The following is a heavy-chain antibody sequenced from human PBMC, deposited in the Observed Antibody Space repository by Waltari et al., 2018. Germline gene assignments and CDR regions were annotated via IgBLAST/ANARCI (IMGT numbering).Heavy chain of an antibody. Sequence: QVQLVQSGAEVKKPGASVKVSCKASGYTFTSDGISWVRQAPGQGLEWMGWISAYNGNTNYAQKLQGRVTMTTDTSTSTAYMELRSLRSDDTAVYYCARERRWLPKSPVTYYYYGMDVWGQGTTVTVSS. D-gene: IGHD5-12*01. CDR3: ARERRWLPKSPVTYYYYGMDV. CDR1: GYTFTSDG. J-gene: IGHJ6*02. V-gene: IGHV1-18*01. CDR2: ISAYNGNT.